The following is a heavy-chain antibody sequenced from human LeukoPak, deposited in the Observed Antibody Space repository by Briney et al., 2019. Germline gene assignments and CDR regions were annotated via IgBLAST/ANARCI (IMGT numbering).Heavy chain of an antibody. CDR1: GFTFSDYY. V-gene: IGHV3-11*04. J-gene: IGHJ4*02. CDR3: AREAYDFWSGYYIDY. CDR2: ISSSGSTI. D-gene: IGHD3-3*01. Sequence: GGSLRLSCAASGFTFSDYYMSWIRQAPGKGLEGVSYISSSGSTIYYADSVKGRFTISRDNAKNSLYLQMNSQRAEDTAVYYCAREAYDFWSGYYIDYWGQGTLVTVSS.